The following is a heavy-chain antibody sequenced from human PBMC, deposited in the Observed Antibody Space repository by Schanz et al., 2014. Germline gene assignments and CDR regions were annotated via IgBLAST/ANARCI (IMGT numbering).Heavy chain of an antibody. CDR3: ARVDSGYDSHLYYYYYYMDV. V-gene: IGHV3-33*01. CDR1: GFTLSSYG. CDR2: IWFDGTNK. D-gene: IGHD5-12*01. Sequence: QVQLVESGGGVVQPGRSLRLSCSASGFTLSSYGMHWVRQAPGKGLEWLAVIWFDGTNKYNADSVKGRFTISRDNAKNSLYLQMNSLRAEDTAVYYCARVDSGYDSHLYYYYYYMDVWGKGTTVTVSS. J-gene: IGHJ6*03.